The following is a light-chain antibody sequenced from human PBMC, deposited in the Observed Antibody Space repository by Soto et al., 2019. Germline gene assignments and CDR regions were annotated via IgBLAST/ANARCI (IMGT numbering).Light chain of an antibody. Sequence: DIVMTQSPDSLSVSLGEGATINCKSSQSVLYSSNNKNFLAWYQQKPGHPPKLLFYWASTRESGVPDRFSGSGSGTDFTLTISSLQAEDVAVYYCQQYHSSPLTFGGGTKVDIK. V-gene: IGKV4-1*01. CDR1: QSVLYSSNNKNF. CDR2: WAS. J-gene: IGKJ4*01. CDR3: QQYHSSPLT.